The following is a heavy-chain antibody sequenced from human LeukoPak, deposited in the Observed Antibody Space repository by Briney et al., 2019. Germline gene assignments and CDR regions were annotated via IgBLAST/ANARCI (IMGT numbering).Heavy chain of an antibody. V-gene: IGHV3-48*03. CDR2: ISSSGSTI. J-gene: IGHJ6*02. CDR1: GFTFSSYE. Sequence: PGGSLRLSCAASGFTFSSYEMNWVRQAPGKGLEWVSYISSSGSTIDYADSVKGRFTISRDNAKNSQYLQMNSLRAEDTAVYYCARDGAYGSGSYYNPDPPNYYFYGMDVWGQGTTVTVSS. CDR3: ARDGAYGSGSYYNPDPPNYYFYGMDV. D-gene: IGHD3-10*01.